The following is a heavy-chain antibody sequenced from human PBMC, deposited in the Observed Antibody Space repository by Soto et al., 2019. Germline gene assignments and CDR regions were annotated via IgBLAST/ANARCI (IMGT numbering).Heavy chain of an antibody. CDR1: GYTFTSYG. CDR3: ARKSIAARHPYFDY. J-gene: IGHJ4*02. V-gene: IGHV1-18*01. Sequence: ASVKVSCQASGYTFTSYGISWVRQAPGQGLEWMGWISAYNGNTNYAQKLQGRVTMTTDTSTSTAYMELRSLRSDDTAVYYCARKSIAARHPYFDYWGQGTLVTVSS. D-gene: IGHD6-6*01. CDR2: ISAYNGNT.